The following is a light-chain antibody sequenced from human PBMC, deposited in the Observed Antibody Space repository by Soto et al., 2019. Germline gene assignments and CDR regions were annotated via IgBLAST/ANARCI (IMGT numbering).Light chain of an antibody. V-gene: IGKV1-9*01. Sequence: DIQLTQSPSFLSASVGDRVTITCRASQGINYLAWYQQKPGKAPKLLIYAASTLQSGVPSRFSGSGTGTEFTLTISSLQPGDFATYYCQQLSSYPRTFGQGTKVEIK. CDR1: QGINY. CDR2: AAS. CDR3: QQLSSYPRT. J-gene: IGKJ1*01.